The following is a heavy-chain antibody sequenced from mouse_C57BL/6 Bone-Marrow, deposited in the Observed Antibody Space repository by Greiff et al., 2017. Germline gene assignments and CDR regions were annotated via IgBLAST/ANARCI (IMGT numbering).Heavy chain of an antibody. CDR2: IDPSDSYT. D-gene: IGHD2-2*01. CDR3: ARWGGYPWYFDV. CDR1: GYTFTSYW. J-gene: IGHJ1*03. V-gene: IGHV1-59*01. Sequence: QVQLKQPGAELVRPGTSVKLSCKASGYTFTSYWMHWVKQRPGQGLEWIGVIDPSDSYTNYNQKFKGKATLTVDTSSSTAYMQLSSLPSEDSAVYYCARWGGYPWYFDVWGTGTTVTVSS.